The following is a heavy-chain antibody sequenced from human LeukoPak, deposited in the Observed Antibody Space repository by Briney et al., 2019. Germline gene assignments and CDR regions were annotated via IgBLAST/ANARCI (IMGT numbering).Heavy chain of an antibody. Sequence: SETLSLTCTVSGGSISSCYWSWIRQPPGKGLEWIGYIYYSGSTNYNPSLKSRVTISVDTSKNQFSLKLSSVTAADTAVYYCARSSGSLVVYWFDPWGQGTLVTVSS. D-gene: IGHD1-26*01. CDR1: GGSISSCY. V-gene: IGHV4-59*01. CDR3: ARSSGSLVVYWFDP. CDR2: IYYSGST. J-gene: IGHJ5*02.